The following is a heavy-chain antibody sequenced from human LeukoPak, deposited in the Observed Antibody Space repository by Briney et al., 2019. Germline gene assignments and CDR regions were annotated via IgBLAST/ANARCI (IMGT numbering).Heavy chain of an antibody. CDR1: GGSISDNY. D-gene: IGHD2-15*01. J-gene: IGHJ4*02. CDR3: ARHPFATPFDY. V-gene: IGHV4-59*08. Sequence: PSETLSLTCTVSGGSISDNYWSWIRQPPGKGLEWIGYAYYSGHPNYNSSLKSRVSMSLETSKSQLSLRLSSVNAADTAVYFCARHPFATPFDYWGPGTLVTLSS. CDR2: AYYSGHP.